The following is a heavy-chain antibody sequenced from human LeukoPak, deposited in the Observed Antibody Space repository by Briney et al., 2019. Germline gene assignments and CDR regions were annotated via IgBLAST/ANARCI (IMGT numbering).Heavy chain of an antibody. CDR1: GGSFSGYY. D-gene: IGHD2-2*01. V-gene: IGHV4-34*01. J-gene: IGHJ4*02. CDR3: ARGGDCSSTSCCLYLDY. CDR2: INHSGST. Sequence: SETLSLTCAVYGGSFSGYYWSWIRQPPGKGLEWIGEINHSGSTNYNPSLKSRVTISVDTSKNQFSLKLSSVAAADTAVYYCARGGDCSSTSCCLYLDYWGQGTLATVSS.